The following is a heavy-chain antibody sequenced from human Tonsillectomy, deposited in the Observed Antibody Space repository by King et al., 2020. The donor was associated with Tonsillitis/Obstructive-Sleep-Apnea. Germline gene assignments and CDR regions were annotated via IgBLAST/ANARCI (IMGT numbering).Heavy chain of an antibody. CDR3: AKDSSRGQYQLLSGYFQH. Sequence: EVQLVESGGGLVQPGRSLRLSCAGSGFTFDDYAIHWVRQAPGKGLEWVSGISWNSGNIVYADSVRGRFTISRDNAKKSLYLQMNSLRAEDTALYYCAKDSSRGQYQLLSGYFQHWGMGTLVTVSS. CDR1: GFTFDDYA. D-gene: IGHD2-2*01. J-gene: IGHJ1*01. CDR2: ISWNSGNI. V-gene: IGHV3-9*01.